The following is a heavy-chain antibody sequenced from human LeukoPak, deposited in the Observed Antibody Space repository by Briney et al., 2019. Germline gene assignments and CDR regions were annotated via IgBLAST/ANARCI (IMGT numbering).Heavy chain of an antibody. CDR3: ARSFSTRVDSPKNTGVVVTAFDY. V-gene: IGHV1-2*06. CDR1: GYTFTGYY. D-gene: IGHD2-21*02. CDR2: INPNSGGT. J-gene: IGHJ4*02. Sequence: ASVKVSCKASGYTFTGYYMHWVRQAPGQGLEWMGRINPNSGGTNYAQKFQGRVTMTRDTSISTAYMELSRLGSDDTAVYYCARSFSTRVDSPKNTGVVVTAFDYWGQGTLVTVSS.